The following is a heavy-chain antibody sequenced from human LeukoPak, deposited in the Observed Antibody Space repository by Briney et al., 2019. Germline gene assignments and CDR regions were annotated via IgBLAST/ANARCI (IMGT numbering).Heavy chain of an antibody. V-gene: IGHV3-43*02. CDR3: ARAVRSGTYYNCFDP. D-gene: IGHD1-26*01. CDR1: GFTLDDYA. Sequence: GGSLRLSCVASGFTLDDYAIHWVRQGPGKGLEWISLISGDGESTYYADSVKGRFTISRDNSKNSLYLQMSSLRAEDTASYYCARAVRSGTYYNCFDPWGQGTLVTVSS. CDR2: ISGDGEST. J-gene: IGHJ5*02.